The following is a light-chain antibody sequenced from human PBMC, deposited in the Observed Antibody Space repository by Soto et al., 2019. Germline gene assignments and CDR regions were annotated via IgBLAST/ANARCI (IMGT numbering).Light chain of an antibody. Sequence: EIVMTQSPSTLSVSPGERATLSCMSSQSVSSNLAWYQQKPGQAPRLLIYGASTRATGIPARFSGSGSGTDFTLTIIRLEPEDFAVYYCQQYDISPWTFGQGAKVDIK. J-gene: IGKJ1*01. CDR2: GAS. V-gene: IGKV3-15*01. CDR3: QQYDISPWT. CDR1: QSVSSN.